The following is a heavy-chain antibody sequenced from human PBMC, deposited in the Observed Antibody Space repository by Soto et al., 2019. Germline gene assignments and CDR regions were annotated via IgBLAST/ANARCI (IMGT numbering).Heavy chain of an antibody. CDR2: ISYDGSNK. CDR3: ARDFRVSGSYQDFDY. Sequence: GGSLRLSCAASGFTFSSYAMHWVRQAPGKGLEWVAVISYDGSNKYYADSVKGRFTISRDNSKNTLYLQMNSLRAEDTAVYYCARDFRVSGSYQDFDYWGQGTLVTVSS. J-gene: IGHJ4*02. V-gene: IGHV3-30-3*01. D-gene: IGHD1-26*01. CDR1: GFTFSSYA.